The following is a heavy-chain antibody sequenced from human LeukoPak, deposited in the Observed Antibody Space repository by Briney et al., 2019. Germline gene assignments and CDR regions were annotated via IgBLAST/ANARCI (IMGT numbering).Heavy chain of an antibody. D-gene: IGHD3-10*01. J-gene: IGHJ4*02. V-gene: IGHV3-74*01. CDR3: AGDLISGSGSLGY. CDR2: INTNGSPT. Sequence: GGSPRLSCAASGFTFSSYWMHWVRQAPGKGLVWVARINTNGSPTQYADSVKGRFTISRDNAKTTLYLQMNSLRDEDTAVYYCAGDLISGSGSLGYWGQGTLVTVSS. CDR1: GFTFSSYW.